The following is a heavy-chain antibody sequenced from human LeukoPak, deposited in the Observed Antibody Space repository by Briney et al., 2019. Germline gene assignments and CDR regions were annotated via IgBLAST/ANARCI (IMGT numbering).Heavy chain of an antibody. Sequence: GGSLRLSCAASGFTFSSYCMSWVRQAPGKGLEWVAVISYDGSKNYYADAVKGRFTISRDNSKNTLYLQMNSLRAEDTAVYYCAKDRDSYGFDYWGQGTLVTVSS. CDR1: GFTFSSYC. CDR3: AKDRDSYGFDY. D-gene: IGHD5-18*01. J-gene: IGHJ4*02. V-gene: IGHV3-30*18. CDR2: ISYDGSKN.